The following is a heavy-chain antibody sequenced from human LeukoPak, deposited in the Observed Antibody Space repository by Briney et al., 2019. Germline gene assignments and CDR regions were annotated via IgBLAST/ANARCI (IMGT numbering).Heavy chain of an antibody. V-gene: IGHV4-34*01. CDR1: GGSFSGYY. D-gene: IGHD3-9*01. CDR2: INHSGST. J-gene: IGHJ6*02. CDR3: AREPIYYDILTGYYHQGYYYGMDV. Sequence: SETLSFTCAVYGGSFSGYYWSWIRQPPGKGLEWIGEINHSGSTNYNPSLKSRVTISVDTSKNQFSLKLSSVTAADTAVYYCAREPIYYDILTGYYHQGYYYGMDVWGQGTTVTVSS.